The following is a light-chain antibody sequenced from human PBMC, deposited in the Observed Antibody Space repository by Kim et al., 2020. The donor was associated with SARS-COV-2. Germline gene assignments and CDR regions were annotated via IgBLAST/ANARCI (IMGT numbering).Light chain of an antibody. J-gene: IGKJ1*01. Sequence: DIQMTQSPSSLAASVGDRVTITCRASQSISDWLAWYQQKPGKAPNLMIYKASTLEGGVPSRFSGSGSGTEFTLTISSLQPDDYAIYYYQQYTTYRTFGQGTKVEIK. CDR3: QQYTTYRT. V-gene: IGKV1-5*03. CDR1: QSISDW. CDR2: KAS.